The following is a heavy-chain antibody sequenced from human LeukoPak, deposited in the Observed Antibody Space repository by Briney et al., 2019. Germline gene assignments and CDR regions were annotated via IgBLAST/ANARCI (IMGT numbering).Heavy chain of an antibody. CDR2: ISGSGGST. D-gene: IGHD4-17*01. Sequence: GSLRLSCAASGFTFSNYAMSWVRQAPGEGLEWVSAISGSGGSTYYADSVKGRFTISRDNSKNTLYLQMNSLRAEDTAVYYCARLRGGFDYWGQGTLVTVSS. J-gene: IGHJ4*02. V-gene: IGHV3-23*01. CDR3: ARLRGGFDY. CDR1: GFTFSNYA.